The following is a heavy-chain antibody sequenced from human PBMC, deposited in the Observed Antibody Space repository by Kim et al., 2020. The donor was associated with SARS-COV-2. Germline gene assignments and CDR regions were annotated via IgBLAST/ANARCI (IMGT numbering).Heavy chain of an antibody. V-gene: IGHV3-53*01. CDR1: GFNVSNNY. CDR3: VRVLGKGWLVLSL. Sequence: GGSLRLSCAVSGFNVSNNYISWVRQAPGQGLEWVSVLYSSGSTYYADSLKGRFTISRDNAKNTVFLQMESLRVDDTAIYYCVRVLGKGWLVLSLWGQGTLVTVSS. D-gene: IGHD6-19*01. J-gene: IGHJ4*02. CDR2: LYSSGST.